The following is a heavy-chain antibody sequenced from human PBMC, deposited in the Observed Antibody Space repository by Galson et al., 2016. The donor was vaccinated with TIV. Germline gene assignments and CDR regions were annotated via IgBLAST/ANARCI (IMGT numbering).Heavy chain of an antibody. Sequence: SVKVSCKASGYTFSNSGLSWMRQAPGQGLEWMGWISANNGNTHYAQNLQGRVTMTTDIATSTAYMELRSLTSDDTAVYYCARKQQERPRDYWGQGTLVTVAS. CDR1: GYTFSNSG. CDR2: ISANNGNT. V-gene: IGHV1-18*01. CDR3: ARKQQERPRDY. J-gene: IGHJ4*02. D-gene: IGHD1-1*01.